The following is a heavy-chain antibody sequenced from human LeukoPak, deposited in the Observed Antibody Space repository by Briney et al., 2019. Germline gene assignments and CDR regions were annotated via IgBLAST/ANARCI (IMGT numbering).Heavy chain of an antibody. V-gene: IGHV1-69*05. CDR3: ARGSSSISMEYYYYMDV. CDR2: IIPIFGTA. D-gene: IGHD6-6*01. Sequence: SVKVSCKASGGTFSSYAISWVRQAPGQGLEWMGGIIPIFGTANYAQKFQGRVTITTDESTSTAYMELSSLRSEDTAVYYCARGSSSISMEYYYYMDVWGKGTTVTVSS. J-gene: IGHJ6*03. CDR1: GGTFSSYA.